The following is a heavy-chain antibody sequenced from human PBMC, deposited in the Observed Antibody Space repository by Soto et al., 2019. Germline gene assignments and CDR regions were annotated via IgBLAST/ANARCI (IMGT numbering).Heavy chain of an antibody. V-gene: IGHV1-69*13. CDR1: GGTFSSYA. CDR3: ARDSGSSGYYPTYFDY. Sequence: GASVKVSCKASGGTFSSYAISWVRQAPGQGLEWMGGIIPIFGTANYAQKFQGRVTITADESTSTAYMELSSLRSEDMAVYYCARDSGSSGYYPTYFDYWGQGTLVTVSS. CDR2: IIPIFGTA. D-gene: IGHD3-22*01. J-gene: IGHJ4*02.